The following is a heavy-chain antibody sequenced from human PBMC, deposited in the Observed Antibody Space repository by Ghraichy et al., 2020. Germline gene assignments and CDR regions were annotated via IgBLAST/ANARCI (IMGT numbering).Heavy chain of an antibody. V-gene: IGHV6-1*01. D-gene: IGHD1-26*01. J-gene: IGHJ4*02. Sequence: SQTLSHTCAISGDSVSSDTTAWNWIRQSPSRGLEWLGRAYFRSEWRIDYAVSVRGRITINPDASKNQFSLQLNSVTPEDTAVYYCGRGLVREGLGHWGQGTLVTVSS. CDR2: AYFRSEWRI. CDR3: GRGLVREGLGH. CDR1: GDSVSSDTTA.